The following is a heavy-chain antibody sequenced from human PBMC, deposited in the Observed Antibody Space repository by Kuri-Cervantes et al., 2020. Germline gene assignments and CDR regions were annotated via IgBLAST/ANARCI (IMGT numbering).Heavy chain of an antibody. CDR3: ARVGLYYYYMDV. V-gene: IGHV3-69-1*01. CDR1: GFTFSNSD. CDR2: ITRSRTI. J-gene: IGHJ6*03. Sequence: GGSLRLSCAASGFTFSNSDMNWVRQAPGKGLEWVSYITRSRTIYYADSIQGRFTISRDNAKNSLYLQMNSLRAEDTAVYYCARVGLYYYYMDVWGKGTTVTVSS.